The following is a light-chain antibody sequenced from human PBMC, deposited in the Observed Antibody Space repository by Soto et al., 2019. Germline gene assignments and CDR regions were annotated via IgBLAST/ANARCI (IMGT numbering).Light chain of an antibody. V-gene: IGLV2-11*01. CDR1: SSDAGTYDF. Sequence: QSVLTQPRSVSGSPGQSVTISCTGTSSDAGTYDFVSWYQQHPGKAPRLMIVDVSERPSGVPDRFSGSKSGNTASLTISGLQAEDEADYYCCLYAVTFYVFGTGTKATVL. CDR2: DVS. J-gene: IGLJ1*01. CDR3: CLYAVTFYV.